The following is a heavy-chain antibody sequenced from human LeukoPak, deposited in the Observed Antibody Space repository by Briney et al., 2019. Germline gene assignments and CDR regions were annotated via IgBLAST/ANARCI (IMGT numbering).Heavy chain of an antibody. CDR3: ARTYYDFWSGYYNYYGMDV. CDR2: IYYSGST. J-gene: IGHJ6*02. V-gene: IGHV4-30-4*08. CDR1: GGSFSGYY. Sequence: PSETLSLTCAVYGGSFSGYYWSWIRQPPGKGLEWIGYIYYSGSTYYNPSLKSRVTISVDTSKNQFSLKLSSVTAADTAVYYCARTYYDFWSGYYNYYGMDVWGQGTTVTVSS. D-gene: IGHD3-3*01.